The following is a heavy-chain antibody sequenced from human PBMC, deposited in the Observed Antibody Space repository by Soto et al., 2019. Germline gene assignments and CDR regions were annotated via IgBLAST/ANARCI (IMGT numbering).Heavy chain of an antibody. J-gene: IGHJ6*03. CDR2: TRNKANSYTT. Sequence: GGSLRLSCAASGFTFSDHYMDWVRQAPGKGLEWVGRTRNKANSYTTEYAASVKGRFTISRDDSKNSLYLQMNSLKTEDTAVYYCARDKLVRSGYDFGLNYYYYMDVWGKGTTVTVSS. V-gene: IGHV3-72*01. CDR3: ARDKLVRSGYDFGLNYYYYMDV. CDR1: GFTFSDHY. D-gene: IGHD5-12*01.